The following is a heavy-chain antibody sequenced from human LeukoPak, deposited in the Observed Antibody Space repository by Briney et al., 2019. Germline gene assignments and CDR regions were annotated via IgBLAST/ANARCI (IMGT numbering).Heavy chain of an antibody. V-gene: IGHV3-66*01. D-gene: IGHD3-10*01. CDR1: GLIFSRYG. CDR2: IYSGGST. CDR3: ARDRKRVRGVIYYYYGMDV. Sequence: PGGSLRLSCAASGLIFSRYGMHWVRQAPGKGLEWVSVIYSGGSTYYADSVKGRFTISRDNSKNTLYLQMNSLRAEDTAVYYCARDRKRVRGVIYYYYGMDVWGQGTTVTVSS. J-gene: IGHJ6*02.